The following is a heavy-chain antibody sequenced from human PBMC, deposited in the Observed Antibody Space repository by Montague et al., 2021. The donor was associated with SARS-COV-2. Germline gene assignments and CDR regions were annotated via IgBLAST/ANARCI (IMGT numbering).Heavy chain of an antibody. CDR3: ARRRIVASNRAFDY. CDR1: GDSITTNYY. J-gene: IGHJ4*02. V-gene: IGHV4-38-2*02. Sequence: SETLSLTCTVSGDSITTNYYWGWIRQPPGKGLEWIGTIYHSGTTYYNPSLKSRVTISVDTSTNQFSLKLTSVTAADTAVYYCARRRIVASNRAFDYGGQGTLFTVSS. CDR2: IYHSGTT. D-gene: IGHD2-21*01.